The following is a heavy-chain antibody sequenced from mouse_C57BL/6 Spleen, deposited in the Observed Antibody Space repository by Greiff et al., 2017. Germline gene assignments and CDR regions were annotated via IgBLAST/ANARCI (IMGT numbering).Heavy chain of an antibody. V-gene: IGHV1-26*01. CDR1: GYTFTDYY. CDR3: ARADYYGSRGDFDY. D-gene: IGHD1-1*01. Sequence: VQLQQSGPELVKPGASVKISCKASGYTFTDYYMNWVKQSHGKSLEWIGDINPNNGGTSYNQKFKGKATLTVDKSSSTAYMELRSLTSEDSAVYYCARADYYGSRGDFDYWGQGTTLTVSS. CDR2: INPNNGGT. J-gene: IGHJ2*01.